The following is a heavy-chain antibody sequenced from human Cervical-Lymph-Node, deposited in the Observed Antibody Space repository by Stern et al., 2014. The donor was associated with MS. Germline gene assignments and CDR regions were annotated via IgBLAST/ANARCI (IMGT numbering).Heavy chain of an antibody. CDR1: GFTFSSYS. D-gene: IGHD6-6*01. Sequence: EVQLLESGGGLVKPGGSLRLSCAASGFTFSSYSMNWVRQAPGKGLEWVSSISSSSSYIYYADSVKGRFTISRDNAKNSLYLQMNSLRAEDTAVYYCARGEQLVPYYYYGMDVCGQGTTVTVSS. CDR2: ISSSSSYI. CDR3: ARGEQLVPYYYYGMDV. J-gene: IGHJ6*02. V-gene: IGHV3-21*01.